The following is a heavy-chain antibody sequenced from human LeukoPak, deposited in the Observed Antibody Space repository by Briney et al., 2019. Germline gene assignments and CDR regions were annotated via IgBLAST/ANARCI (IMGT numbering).Heavy chain of an antibody. Sequence: VLSSETLSLTCTVPGGSISSSSYYWGWIRQPPGKGLEWIGRIYYSGSTYYNPSLKSRVTISVDTSKNQFSLKLSSVTAADTAVYYCARLGDYYDSSGYYSYFDYWGQGTLVTVSS. J-gene: IGHJ4*02. CDR2: IYYSGST. CDR3: ARLGDYYDSSGYYSYFDY. D-gene: IGHD3-22*01. CDR1: GGSISSSSYY. V-gene: IGHV4-39*01.